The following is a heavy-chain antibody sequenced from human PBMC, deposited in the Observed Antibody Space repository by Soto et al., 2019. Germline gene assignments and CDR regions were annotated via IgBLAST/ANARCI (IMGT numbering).Heavy chain of an antibody. CDR1: GASFSGYY. CDR2: IYYNGNT. Sequence: QVQLQESGPGLVKPSQTLSLICTVSGASFSGYYWSWIRQHPGKGLEWIGFIYYNGNTYYNPSLKSRVIISLDTSKSQFSLNLSSVTAADTAVYFCARESSEDGYKVDYWGQGTPVTVSS. J-gene: IGHJ4*02. CDR3: ARESSEDGYKVDY. D-gene: IGHD5-12*01. V-gene: IGHV4-31*03.